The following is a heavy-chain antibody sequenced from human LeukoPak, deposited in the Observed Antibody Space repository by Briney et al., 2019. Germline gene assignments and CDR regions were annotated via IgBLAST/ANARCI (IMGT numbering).Heavy chain of an antibody. Sequence: SETLSLTCAVYGGSFSGHYWSWTRQPPGKGLEWIGEIHPSGSTSYNPSLKSRVTISVDTSKNQFSLKLSSVTAADTAVYYCARQRDPGGDFDYWGQGTLVTVSS. V-gene: IGHV4-34*01. D-gene: IGHD2-21*01. CDR3: ARQRDPGGDFDY. J-gene: IGHJ4*02. CDR1: GGSFSGHY. CDR2: IHPSGST.